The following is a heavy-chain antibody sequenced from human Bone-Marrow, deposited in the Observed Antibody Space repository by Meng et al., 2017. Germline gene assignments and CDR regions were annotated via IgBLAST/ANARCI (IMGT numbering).Heavy chain of an antibody. J-gene: IGHJ1*01. D-gene: IGHD6-19*01. CDR3: ARTWGSGWYPEYFQH. Sequence: ASVKVSCKASGYTFTSYYMHWVRQAPGQGLEWMGIINPSGGSTIYAQKFQGRVTMTRDTSTSTVYMELSSLRSEDTAVYYCARTWGSGWYPEYFQHWGQGTLVTVSS. CDR1: GYTFTSYY. V-gene: IGHV1-46*01. CDR2: INPSGGST.